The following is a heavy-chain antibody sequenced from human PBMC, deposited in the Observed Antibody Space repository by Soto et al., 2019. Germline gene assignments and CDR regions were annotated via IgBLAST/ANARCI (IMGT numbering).Heavy chain of an antibody. D-gene: IGHD2-2*01. J-gene: IGHJ4*02. CDR2: IRSDSASSAI. CDR3: VLEGGRRTGCYSLDH. CDR1: GFTFGGSP. V-gene: IGHV3-73*01. Sequence: EAQLVQSGGGLVQPGGSLQLSCAASGFTFGGSPVHWVRQASGKGLEWVGRIRSDSASSAIAYAASVRGSFTLSRDDSKNTAYLQVNSLEVENTALYYCVLEGGRRTGCYSLDHWGQGTLVTVSS.